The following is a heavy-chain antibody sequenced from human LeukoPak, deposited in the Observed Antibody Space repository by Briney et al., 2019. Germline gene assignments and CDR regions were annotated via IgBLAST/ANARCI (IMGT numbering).Heavy chain of an antibody. V-gene: IGHV4-59*01. CDR3: AGASYDSSGVH. J-gene: IGHJ4*02. Sequence: PSETLSLTCTVSGGSISSYYWSWIRQPPGKGLEWIGYIYYSGSTNYNPSLKSRVTISVHTSKNQFSLKLSSVTAADTAVYYCAGASYDSSGVHWGQGILVTVSS. CDR2: IYYSGST. D-gene: IGHD3-22*01. CDR1: GGSISSYY.